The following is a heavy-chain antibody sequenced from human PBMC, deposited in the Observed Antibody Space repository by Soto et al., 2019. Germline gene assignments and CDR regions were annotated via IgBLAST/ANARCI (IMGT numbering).Heavy chain of an antibody. CDR3: ATDSLTGNYFDP. J-gene: IGHJ5*02. D-gene: IGHD1-7*01. CDR2: IYHSGYT. Sequence: QLQLQESGSGLVKPSQTLSLTCAVSGGSISSGGYAWNWIRQPPGKGLEWIGYIYHSGYTSYHPSLKSRVEIYVYNSKNQFSLKPSFVTAAETAVYYCATDSLTGNYFDPWGQGTLVTVSS. CDR1: GGSISSGGYA. V-gene: IGHV4-30-2*01.